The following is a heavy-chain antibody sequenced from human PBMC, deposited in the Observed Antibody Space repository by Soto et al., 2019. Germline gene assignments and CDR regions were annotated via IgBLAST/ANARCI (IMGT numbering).Heavy chain of an antibody. D-gene: IGHD6-13*01. CDR3: ARGAASGYSYFYYMDV. CDR2: ISADNGNT. CDR1: GYTFTSYG. Sequence: GASVKVSCKASGYTFTSYGISWVRQAPGQGLEWMGWISADNGNTNYAQKLQGGVTMATDTSTNTAYMGLRSLTFDDTAVYYCARGAASGYSYFYYMDVWGKGTTVTVSS. J-gene: IGHJ6*03. V-gene: IGHV1-18*01.